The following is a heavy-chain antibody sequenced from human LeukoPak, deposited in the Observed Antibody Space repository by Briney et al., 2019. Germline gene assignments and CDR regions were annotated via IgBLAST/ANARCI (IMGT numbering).Heavy chain of an antibody. CDR2: ISFSGANS. D-gene: IGHD5-24*01. CDR3: ARDIQLST. Sequence: GGSLRLSCAASGFXVSSNYISWVRQAPGKGLDWVSLISFSGANSYYADSVKGRFTISRDNSKDTLFLQMNSLRAEDTAIYYCARDIQLSTWGLGTMVTVSS. J-gene: IGHJ3*01. V-gene: IGHV3-53*01. CDR1: GFXVSSNY.